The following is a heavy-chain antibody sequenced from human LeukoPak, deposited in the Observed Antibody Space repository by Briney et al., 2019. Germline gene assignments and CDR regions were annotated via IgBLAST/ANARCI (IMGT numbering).Heavy chain of an antibody. CDR3: ARDHYDYVWGSYRYTLDY. D-gene: IGHD3-16*02. V-gene: IGHV1-46*01. Sequence: ASVKVSCKASGYTFTSYYMHWVRQAPGQGLEWMGIINPSGGNTSYAQKFQGRVTMTRDTSTSTVYMELSSLRSEDTAVYYCARDHYDYVWGSYRYTLDYWGQGTLVTVSS. CDR1: GYTFTSYY. CDR2: INPSGGNT. J-gene: IGHJ4*01.